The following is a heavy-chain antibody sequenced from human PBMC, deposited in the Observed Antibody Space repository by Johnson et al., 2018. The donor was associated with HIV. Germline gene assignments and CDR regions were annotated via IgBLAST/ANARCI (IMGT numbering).Heavy chain of an antibody. D-gene: IGHD3-10*01. V-gene: IGHV3-74*01. Sequence: VQLVESGGDLVQPGGSLRLSCVGSGFTFSTNWMHWVRQAPGKGLVWVSRINSDGSSTSYADSVKGRFTISRDNAKNTLYLQMDSLGAEDTAVYYCARVQLLADDVFNIWGQGKMVTVSS. CDR2: INSDGSST. CDR1: GFTFSTNW. J-gene: IGHJ3*02. CDR3: ARVQLLADDVFNI.